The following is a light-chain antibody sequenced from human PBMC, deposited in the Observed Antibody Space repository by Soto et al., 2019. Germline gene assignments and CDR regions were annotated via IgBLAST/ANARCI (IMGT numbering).Light chain of an antibody. J-gene: IGLJ7*01. V-gene: IGLV2-11*01. CDR2: EDD. Sequence: QSALTQPRSVSGSPGQSVTISCTGTSSDVGGYNYVSWYQQHPGKAPKLMIYEDDKRPSGVSNRFSGSKSDSTASLTISGLQAEDEADYYCCLYLGGTSVFGGGTQLTVL. CDR3: CLYLGGTSV. CDR1: SSDVGGYNY.